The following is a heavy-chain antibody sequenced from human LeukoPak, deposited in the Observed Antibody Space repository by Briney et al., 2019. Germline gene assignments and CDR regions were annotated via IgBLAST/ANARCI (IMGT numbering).Heavy chain of an antibody. J-gene: IGHJ4*02. V-gene: IGHV4-4*02. CDR2: IYHSGST. CDR1: GGSISSSNW. Sequence: SETLSLTCAVSGGSISSSNWWSWVRQPPGKGLEWIGEIYHSGSTNYNPSLKSRVTISVDTSKNQFSLKLSSVTAADTAVYYCARHEIVGATPFDYWGQGTLVTVSS. CDR3: ARHEIVGATPFDY. D-gene: IGHD1-26*01.